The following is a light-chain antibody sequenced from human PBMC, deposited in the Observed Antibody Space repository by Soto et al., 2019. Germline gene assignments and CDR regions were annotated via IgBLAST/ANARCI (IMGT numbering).Light chain of an antibody. CDR3: QQYGSSPRIT. CDR1: QSITSNY. J-gene: IGKJ5*01. Sequence: EMVLSQSPGTLSLSPAERATLSCRASQSITSNYLAWYQQKPDQAPRLLIYAASSRATGIPDRFSGSGSGTDFTLTISILEPEDFAVYYCQQYGSSPRITFGQGTRLEIK. CDR2: AAS. V-gene: IGKV3-20*01.